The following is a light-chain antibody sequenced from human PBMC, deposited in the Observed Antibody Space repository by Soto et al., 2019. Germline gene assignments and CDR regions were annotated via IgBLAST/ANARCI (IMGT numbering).Light chain of an antibody. J-gene: IGKJ4*01. CDR1: QAISTY. CDR2: AAS. Sequence: DIQMTQSPSPLSASVGDRVTITCRASQAISTYLNWYQQKPGKAPKLLIYAASSLQSGVPSRFSGSGSGTDCTLTISSLQPEDFATYYCQQSYSAPLTFGGGTKVEIE. CDR3: QQSYSAPLT. V-gene: IGKV1-39*01.